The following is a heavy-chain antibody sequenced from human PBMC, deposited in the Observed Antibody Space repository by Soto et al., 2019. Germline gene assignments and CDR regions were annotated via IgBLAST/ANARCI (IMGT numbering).Heavy chain of an antibody. Sequence: PGGSLRLSCAASGFTFSSYAMHWVRQAPGKGLEWVAVISYDGSNKYYADSVKGRFTISRDNSKNMLYLQMNSLRAEDTAVYYCARQSYGDYVRYFDYWGQGTLVTVSS. J-gene: IGHJ4*02. D-gene: IGHD4-17*01. CDR1: GFTFSSYA. V-gene: IGHV3-30-3*01. CDR2: ISYDGSNK. CDR3: ARQSYGDYVRYFDY.